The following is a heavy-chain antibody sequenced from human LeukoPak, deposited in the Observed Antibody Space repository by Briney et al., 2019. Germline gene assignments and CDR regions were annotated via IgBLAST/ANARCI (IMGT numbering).Heavy chain of an antibody. J-gene: IGHJ4*02. CDR1: GFTFSSYV. V-gene: IGHV3-30*18. CDR3: ANLFGGVIVNSH. CDR2: ISYDGSNK. Sequence: GGSLRLSCAASGFTFSSYVMHWVRQAPGKGLEWVAVISYDGSNKYYADSVEGRFTISRDNSKNTLYLQMNSLRAEDTAVYYCANLFGGVIVNSHWGQGTLVTVSS. D-gene: IGHD3-16*02.